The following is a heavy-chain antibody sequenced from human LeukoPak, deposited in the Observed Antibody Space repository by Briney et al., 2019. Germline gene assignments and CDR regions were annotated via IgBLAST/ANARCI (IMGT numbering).Heavy chain of an antibody. CDR3: ARDPQRRDGYSFDY. J-gene: IGHJ4*02. Sequence: GGSLRLSCAASGCTFSDYYMSWIRQAPGKGVEGVSYISSSGGTIYYADSVKGGFTISRDNAKNSLYLQMNSLRAEDTAVYYCARDPQRRDGYSFDYWGQGTLVTVSS. CDR2: ISSSGGTI. D-gene: IGHD5-24*01. CDR1: GCTFSDYY. V-gene: IGHV3-11*01.